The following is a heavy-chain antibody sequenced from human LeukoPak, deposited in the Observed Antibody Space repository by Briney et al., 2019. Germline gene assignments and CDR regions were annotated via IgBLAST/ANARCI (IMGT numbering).Heavy chain of an antibody. CDR2: ISGSGGST. J-gene: IGHJ5*02. CDR1: GFTFSSYA. Sequence: GGSLRLSCAASGFTFSSYAMSWVRQAPGKGLEWVSAISGSGGSTYYADSVKGRFTISRDNSKNTLYLQMNSLRAEDTAVYYCAKGRPKVGSSGWYAHNWFDPWGQGTLVTVSS. CDR3: AKGRPKVGSSGWYAHNWFDP. D-gene: IGHD6-19*01. V-gene: IGHV3-23*01.